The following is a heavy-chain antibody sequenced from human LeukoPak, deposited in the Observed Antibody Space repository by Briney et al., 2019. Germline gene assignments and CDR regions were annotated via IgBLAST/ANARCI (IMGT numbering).Heavy chain of an antibody. Sequence: GGSLRLSCAASGFTFSSYAMHWVRQAPGKGLEWVAVISYDGSNKYYADSVKGRFTISRDNSKNTLYLQMNSLRAEDTAVYYCARAYQLLSSFDYWGQGTLVTVSS. D-gene: IGHD2-2*01. V-gene: IGHV3-30-3*01. CDR1: GFTFSSYA. CDR3: ARAYQLLSSFDY. J-gene: IGHJ4*02. CDR2: ISYDGSNK.